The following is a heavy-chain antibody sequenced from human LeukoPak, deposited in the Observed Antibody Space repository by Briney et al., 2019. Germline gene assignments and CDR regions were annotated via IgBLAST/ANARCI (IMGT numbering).Heavy chain of an antibody. CDR2: IYYSGST. Sequence: SETLSLTCTVSGGSISSSSYYWGWIRQPPGKGLEWIGSIYYSGSTYYNPSLKSRVTISVDTSKNQFSLKLSSVTAADTAVYYCARGGCSSTSCSYDAFDIWGQGTMVTVSS. D-gene: IGHD2-2*01. J-gene: IGHJ3*02. CDR3: ARGGCSSTSCSYDAFDI. CDR1: GGSISSSSYY. V-gene: IGHV4-39*07.